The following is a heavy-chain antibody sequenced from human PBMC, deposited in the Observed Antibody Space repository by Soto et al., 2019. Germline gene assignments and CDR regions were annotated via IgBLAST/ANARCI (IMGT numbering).Heavy chain of an antibody. CDR2: INPTTTTT. CDR3: ARDYPDSSGYYSY. J-gene: IGHJ4*02. CDR1: GGTFSTYS. D-gene: IGHD3-22*01. V-gene: IGHV1-46*01. Sequence: GASVKVSCKASGGTFSTYSLHWVRQAPGQGLEWMGVINPTTTTTTDAQKFQGRVTMTTDTSTSTAYMELRSLRSDDTAVYYCARDYPDSSGYYSYWGQGTLVTVSS.